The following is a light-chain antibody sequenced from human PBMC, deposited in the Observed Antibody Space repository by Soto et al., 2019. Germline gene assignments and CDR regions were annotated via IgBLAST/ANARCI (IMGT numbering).Light chain of an antibody. CDR3: AAWDDSLSAWV. Sequence: QSVVTQPPSASATPGQRVIISCSGSSSNVGRNNVHWYQQFPGTAPKLLIYRNDQRPSGVPDRFSGPKSGTSASLAISGLRSEDEADYYCAAWDDSLSAWVFGGGTKLTVL. V-gene: IGLV1-47*01. J-gene: IGLJ3*02. CDR1: SSNVGRNN. CDR2: RND.